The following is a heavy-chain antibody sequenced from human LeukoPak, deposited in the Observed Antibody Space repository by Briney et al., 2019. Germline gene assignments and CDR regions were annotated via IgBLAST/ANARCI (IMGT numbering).Heavy chain of an antibody. CDR2: ISHDGATK. Sequence: GGSLRLSCAASGFSFSNFAIHWVRQAPGTGLEWLAVISHDGATKHYAASVKGRFTISRDNSNNSLSLQMNSLSAEDTAVYYCARARGRWHLLPLDFWGQGSLVTVSS. J-gene: IGHJ4*02. CDR3: ARARGRWHLLPLDF. D-gene: IGHD1-26*01. V-gene: IGHV3-30*04. CDR1: GFSFSNFA.